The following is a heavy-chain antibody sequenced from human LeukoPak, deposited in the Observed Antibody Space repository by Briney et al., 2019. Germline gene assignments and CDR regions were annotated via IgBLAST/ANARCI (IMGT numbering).Heavy chain of an antibody. CDR1: GGTFSSYA. Sequence: GSSVKVSCKASGGTFSSYAISWVRQAPGQRLEWMGGIIPIFGTANYAQKFQGRVTITADESTSTAYMELSSLRSEDTAVYYCARDGQGYYYGSGSHIWFDPWGQGTLVTVSS. D-gene: IGHD3-10*01. V-gene: IGHV1-69*01. CDR3: ARDGQGYYYGSGSHIWFDP. J-gene: IGHJ5*02. CDR2: IIPIFGTA.